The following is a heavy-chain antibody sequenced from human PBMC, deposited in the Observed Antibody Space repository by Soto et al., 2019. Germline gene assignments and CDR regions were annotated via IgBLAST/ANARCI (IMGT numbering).Heavy chain of an antibody. Sequence: GGSLRLSCAASGFTFSSYGMHWVRQAPGKGLEWVAVISYDGSNKYYADSVKGRFTISRDNSKNTLYLQMNSLRAEDTAVYYCATSTAMVGYYYYGMDVWGQGTTVTVSS. D-gene: IGHD5-18*01. CDR1: GFTFSSYG. V-gene: IGHV3-30*03. J-gene: IGHJ6*02. CDR3: ATSTAMVGYYYYGMDV. CDR2: ISYDGSNK.